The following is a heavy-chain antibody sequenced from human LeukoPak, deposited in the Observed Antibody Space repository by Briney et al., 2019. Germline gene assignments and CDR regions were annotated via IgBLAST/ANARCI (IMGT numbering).Heavy chain of an antibody. CDR3: ARGAWTTADIVLGS. CDR2: IIPILGIA. CDR1: GGTFSSYA. V-gene: IGHV1-69*04. J-gene: IGHJ5*02. Sequence: SVKVSCKASGGTFSSYAISWVRQAPGQGLEWMGRIIPILGIANYAQKFQGRVTITADKSTSTAYMELSSLRSEDTAVYCCARGAWTTADIVLGSWGQGTLVTVSS. D-gene: IGHD2-2*02.